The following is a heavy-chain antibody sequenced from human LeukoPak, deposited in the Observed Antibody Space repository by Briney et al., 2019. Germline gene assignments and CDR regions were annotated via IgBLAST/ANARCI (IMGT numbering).Heavy chain of an antibody. Sequence: SETLSLTRTVSGGSISSSSYYWGWIRQPPGKGLEWIGSIYYSGSTYYNPSLKSRVSISVHTSKNQFSLKLRSVTAADTAVYYCARPVPSRLGWFDPWGQGTLVTVSS. V-gene: IGHV4-39*01. J-gene: IGHJ5*02. CDR1: GGSISSSSYY. CDR3: ARPVPSRLGWFDP. CDR2: IYYSGST. D-gene: IGHD1-1*01.